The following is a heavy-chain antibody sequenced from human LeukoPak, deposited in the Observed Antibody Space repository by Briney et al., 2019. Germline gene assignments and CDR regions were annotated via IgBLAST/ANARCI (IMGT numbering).Heavy chain of an antibody. CDR1: GFTFSSYG. D-gene: IGHD3-22*01. Sequence: GGSLRLSCAASGFTFSSYGMHWVRQAPGKGLEWVAVIWYDGSNQDYADSVKGRFTISRDNSKNTLYLQVSSLRAEDTAVYYCARDRWYDGSGYIAAFDYWGQGILVTVS. CDR2: IWYDGSNQ. V-gene: IGHV3-33*08. CDR3: ARDRWYDGSGYIAAFDY. J-gene: IGHJ4*02.